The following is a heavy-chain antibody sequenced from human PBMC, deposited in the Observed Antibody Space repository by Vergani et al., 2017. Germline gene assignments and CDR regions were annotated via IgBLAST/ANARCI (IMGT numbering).Heavy chain of an antibody. CDR1: GGTFSSYA. J-gene: IGHJ4*02. D-gene: IGHD2-15*01. Sequence: QVQLVQSGAEVKKPGSSVKVSCKASGGTFSSYAISWVRQAPGQGLEWMGVIIPIFGTANYAQKFQGRVTITADESTSTAYMELSSLRSEDTAVYYCARGGDVVVVAAIRRLYYFDYWGQGTLVTVSS. CDR3: ARGGDVVVVAAIRRLYYFDY. V-gene: IGHV1-69*01. CDR2: IIPIFGTA.